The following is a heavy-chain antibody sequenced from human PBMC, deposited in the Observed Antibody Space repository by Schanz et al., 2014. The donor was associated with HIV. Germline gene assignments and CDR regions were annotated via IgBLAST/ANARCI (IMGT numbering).Heavy chain of an antibody. CDR1: GFRFRSYW. V-gene: IGHV3-7*01. D-gene: IGHD3-22*01. Sequence: DVQLVESGGSLVQPGGSLRLSCAASGFRFRSYWMSWVRQAPGKGLEWVANIKEDGIEKYYVDSVKGRFTISRDNSKNTMYLKMNSWRVDDTAVYYCAKDRNYYDNRYLGKGNYYYYYGMDVWGQGTTVTVSS. CDR2: IKEDGIEK. CDR3: AKDRNYYDNRYLGKGNYYYYYGMDV. J-gene: IGHJ6*02.